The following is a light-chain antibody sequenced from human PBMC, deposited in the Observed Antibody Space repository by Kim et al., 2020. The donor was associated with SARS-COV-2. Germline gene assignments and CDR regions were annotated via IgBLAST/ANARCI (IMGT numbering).Light chain of an antibody. Sequence: ETVMTQSPATLSVSPGERATLSCRASQSITRSLAWYRQKPGQTPKLLIYDASTRATGIPARFSGSGSGTEFTLTISSLQSEDFAVYYCQQYNDRPWAFGQWTKVDIK. J-gene: IGKJ1*01. CDR1: QSITRS. CDR2: DAS. CDR3: QQYNDRPWA. V-gene: IGKV3-15*01.